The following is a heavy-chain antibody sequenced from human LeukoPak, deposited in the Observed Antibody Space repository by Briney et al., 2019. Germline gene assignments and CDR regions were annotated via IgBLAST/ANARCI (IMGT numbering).Heavy chain of an antibody. V-gene: IGHV3-23*01. CDR3: AKDPTDRDFWSGYNDY. D-gene: IGHD3-3*01. J-gene: IGHJ4*02. Sequence: GGSLRLSCAASGFTFSSYGMHWVRQAPGKGLEWVSAISGSGGSTYYADSVKGRFTISRDNSKNTLYLQMNSLRAEDTAVYYCAKDPTDRDFWSGYNDYWGQGTLVTVSS. CDR1: GFTFSSYG. CDR2: ISGSGGST.